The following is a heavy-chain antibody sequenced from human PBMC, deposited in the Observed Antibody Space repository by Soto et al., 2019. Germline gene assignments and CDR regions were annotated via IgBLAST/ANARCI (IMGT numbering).Heavy chain of an antibody. CDR1: GYTFTGYY. J-gene: IGHJ3*02. V-gene: IGHV1-2*04. CDR2: INPNSGGT. CDR3: ARDGLVGATPAFDI. D-gene: IGHD1-26*01. Sequence: ASVKVSCKASGYTFTGYYMHWVRQAPGQGLEWMGRINPNSGGTNYAQKFQGWVTMTRDTSISTAYMELSRLRSDDTAVYYCARDGLVGATPAFDIWGQGTMVTVSS.